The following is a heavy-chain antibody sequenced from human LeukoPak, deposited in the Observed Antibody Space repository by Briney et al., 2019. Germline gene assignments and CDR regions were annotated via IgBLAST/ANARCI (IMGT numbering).Heavy chain of an antibody. V-gene: IGHV3-30*02. J-gene: IGHJ4*02. CDR3: ARAFAELGYCSSTSCYKGYYFDY. CDR2: IRYDGTNK. Sequence: GGSLRLSCAASGFTFSGSGMHWVRQAPGKGLEWVAFIRYDGTNKYYADSVKGRFTISRDNSKNTLYLQMNSLRAEDTAVYYCARAFAELGYCSSTSCYKGYYFDYWGQGTLVTVSS. CDR1: GFTFSGSG. D-gene: IGHD2-2*02.